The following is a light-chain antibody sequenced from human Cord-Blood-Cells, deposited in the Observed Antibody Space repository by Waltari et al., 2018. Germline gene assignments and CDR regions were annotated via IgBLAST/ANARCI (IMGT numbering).Light chain of an antibody. CDR1: SSDVGGYNY. V-gene: IGLV2-14*01. CDR2: EVS. CDR3: SSYTSSSTYV. J-gene: IGLJ1*01. Sequence: QSALTQSASVSGSPGQSITISCTGTSSDVGGYNYVSWYQQHPGKAPKIMIYEVSNRPSGVSKRFSGSKSGNTASLTIAGLQAEDEADYYCSSYTSSSTYVFGTGTKVTVL.